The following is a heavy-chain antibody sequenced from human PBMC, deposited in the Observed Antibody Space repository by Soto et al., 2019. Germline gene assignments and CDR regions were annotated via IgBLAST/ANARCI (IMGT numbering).Heavy chain of an antibody. J-gene: IGHJ3*02. CDR2: IYSGGST. CDR1: GFTVSSNY. Sequence: GESLKISCAASGFTVSSNYMSWVRQAPGKGLEWVSVIYSGGSTYYADSVKGRFTISRDNSKNTLYLQMNSLRAEDTAVYYCARDKWLDCSGGSCHHDAFDIWGQGTMVTVSS. CDR3: ARDKWLDCSGGSCHHDAFDI. D-gene: IGHD2-15*01. V-gene: IGHV3-53*01.